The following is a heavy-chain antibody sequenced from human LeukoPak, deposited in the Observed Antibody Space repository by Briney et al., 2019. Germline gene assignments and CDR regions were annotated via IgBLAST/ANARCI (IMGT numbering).Heavy chain of an antibody. Sequence: GGSLRLSCAASGFTFSSYSMNWVRQAPGKGLEWVSSISSSSSYIYYADSVKGRFTISRDNAKNSLYLQMNSLRAEDTAVYYCAKVPYSSGWYVRRFPVEDYFDYWGQGTLVTVSS. D-gene: IGHD6-19*01. J-gene: IGHJ4*02. CDR3: AKVPYSSGWYVRRFPVEDYFDY. V-gene: IGHV3-21*01. CDR2: ISSSSSYI. CDR1: GFTFSSYS.